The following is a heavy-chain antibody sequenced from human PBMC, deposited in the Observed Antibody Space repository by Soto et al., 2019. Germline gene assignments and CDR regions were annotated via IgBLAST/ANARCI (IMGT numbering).Heavy chain of an antibody. CDR2: IWYDGSNK. D-gene: IGHD6-6*01. Sequence: LRLSCAASGFTFSSYGMHWVRQAPGKGLEWVAVIWYDGSNKYYADSVKGRFTISRDNSKNTLYLQMNSLRAEDTAVYYCARDDVPEAARPNDAFAIWGQGTMVTVSS. CDR3: ARDDVPEAARPNDAFAI. J-gene: IGHJ3*02. V-gene: IGHV3-33*01. CDR1: GFTFSSYG.